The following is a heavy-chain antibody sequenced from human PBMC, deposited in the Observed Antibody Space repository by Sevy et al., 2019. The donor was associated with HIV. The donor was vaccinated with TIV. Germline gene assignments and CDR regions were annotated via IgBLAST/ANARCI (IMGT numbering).Heavy chain of an antibody. J-gene: IGHJ4*02. Sequence: GGSLKLSCTTSGFTFGDYAMNWVRQAPGKGLEWVAFLKSKADGGTVDHAASVKGRFTISRDDSKSIAYLQMNDLTTEDTGVYYCTRWKGLQSIFDYWGQGALVTVSS. CDR1: GFTFGDYA. CDR3: TRWKGLQSIFDY. V-gene: IGHV3-49*04. CDR2: LKSKADGGTV. D-gene: IGHD1-1*01.